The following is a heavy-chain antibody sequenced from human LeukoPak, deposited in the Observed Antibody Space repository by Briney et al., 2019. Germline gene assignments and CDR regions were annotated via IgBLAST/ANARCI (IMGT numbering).Heavy chain of an antibody. V-gene: IGHV3-7*01. D-gene: IGHD6-13*01. CDR3: ARIPGSSRYFDY. J-gene: IGHJ4*02. CDR2: IKHDGSEN. Sequence: GGSLRLSCAASGFTFSSYWMSWVRQAPGKGLEWVANIKHDGSENYYVDSVKGRFTISRDNAKNSLYLQMNSLRAEDTALYYCARIPGSSRYFDYWGQGTLVTVSS. CDR1: GFTFSSYW.